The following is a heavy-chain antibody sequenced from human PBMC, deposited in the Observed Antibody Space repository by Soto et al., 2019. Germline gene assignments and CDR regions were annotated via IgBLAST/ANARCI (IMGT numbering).Heavy chain of an antibody. CDR3: ARKRHKQWLTPDNWFDP. CDR2: INHSGST. Sequence: LXLTCAVSGGSFSGYYWSWIRQPPWKGLEWIGEINHSGSTNYNPSLKSRVTISVDTSKNQFSLKLSSVTAADTAVYYCARKRHKQWLTPDNWFDPWGQGTLVTVSS. V-gene: IGHV4-34*01. CDR1: GGSFSGYY. D-gene: IGHD6-19*01. J-gene: IGHJ5*02.